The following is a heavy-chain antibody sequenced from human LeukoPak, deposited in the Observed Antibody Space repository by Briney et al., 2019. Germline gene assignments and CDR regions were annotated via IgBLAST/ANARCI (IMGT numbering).Heavy chain of an antibody. Sequence: ASVKVSCKASGYTFTGYYMHWVRQAPGQGLEWMGWINPNSGGTNYAQKFQGRVTMTRDTSISTAYMELSRLRSDDTAVYYCARGGITIFGVVGDAFDIWGQGTMVTVSS. V-gene: IGHV1-2*02. CDR3: ARGGITIFGVVGDAFDI. CDR2: INPNSGGT. CDR1: GYTFTGYY. D-gene: IGHD3-3*01. J-gene: IGHJ3*02.